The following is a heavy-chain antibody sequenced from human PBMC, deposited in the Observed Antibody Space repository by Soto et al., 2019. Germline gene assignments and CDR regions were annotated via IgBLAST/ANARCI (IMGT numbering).Heavy chain of an antibody. CDR3: ARDATVTTGEFDY. CDR2: IYYSGST. J-gene: IGHJ4*02. CDR1: GGSISSGGYY. V-gene: IGHV4-31*03. D-gene: IGHD4-4*01. Sequence: SETLSLTCTVSGGSISSGGYYWSWIRQHPGKGLEWIGYIYYSGSTYYNPSLKSRVTISVDTSKNQFSLKLSSVTAADTAVYYCARDATVTTGEFDYWGQGTLVTVSS.